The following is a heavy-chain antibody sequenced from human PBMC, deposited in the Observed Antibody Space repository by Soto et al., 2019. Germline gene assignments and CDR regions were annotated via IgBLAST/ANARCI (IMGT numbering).Heavy chain of an antibody. CDR2: ISAYNGNT. CDR1: DYTFTSYG. J-gene: IGHJ6*02. V-gene: IGHV1-18*01. CDR3: AREICRSWYGVYYYGLDV. D-gene: IGHD6-13*01. Sequence: QVQLVQSGAEVKKPGASVKVSCKASDYTFTSYGISWVRQAPGQGLEWMGWISAYNGNTNYAQKLQGRVTMTTDTSTVTAYMELMSLSADDAAVYYFAREICRSWYGVYYYGLDVWGQGTTVTVSS.